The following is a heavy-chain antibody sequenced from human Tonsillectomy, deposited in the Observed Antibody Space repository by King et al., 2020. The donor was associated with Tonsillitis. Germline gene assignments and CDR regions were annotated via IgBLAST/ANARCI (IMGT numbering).Heavy chain of an antibody. V-gene: IGHV4-34*01. J-gene: IGHJ3*02. CDR2: INHSGGT. D-gene: IGHD2-21*02. CDR1: GGSFSGYY. CDR3: ARVPGAYCGGDCLTGAFDI. Sequence: VQLQQWGAGLLMPSETLSLTCAVYGGSFSGYYWSWIRQPPGEGLEWVGRINHSGGTNYNPSLKSLVTISIDTSKNQFSLKLSSVTAADTAVYYCARVPGAYCGGDCLTGAFDIWGQGTMVTVSS.